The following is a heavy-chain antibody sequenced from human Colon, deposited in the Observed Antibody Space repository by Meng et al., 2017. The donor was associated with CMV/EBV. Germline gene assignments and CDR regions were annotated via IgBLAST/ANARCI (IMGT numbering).Heavy chain of an antibody. CDR3: ARDLLSPGGNSCFDY. V-gene: IGHV1-18*01. CDR1: GYTFNKHG. CDR2: INLWNGNI. J-gene: IGHJ4*02. D-gene: IGHD2-15*01. Sequence: ASVKVSCKASGYTFNKHGINWVRQAPGQGLEWMGWINLWNGNIEYAQKFQGRITVTTDESTSTVYMELRSLTSDDTAVYYCARDLLSPGGNSCFDYWGQGTVVTVSS.